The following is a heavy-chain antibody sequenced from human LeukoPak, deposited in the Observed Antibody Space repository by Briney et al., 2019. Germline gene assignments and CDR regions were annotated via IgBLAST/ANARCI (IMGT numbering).Heavy chain of an antibody. V-gene: IGHV1-2*02. CDR1: GYTFTGYY. J-gene: IGHJ4*02. Sequence: ASVKVSCKASGYTFTGYYMHWVRQAPGQGLEWMGWINPNSGGTNYAQNFQDRVTMTTDTSTTTTYMELRSLRSDDTAVYYCARTPTANIVLVKADFFEVWGQGTLVTVSS. CDR2: INPNSGGT. CDR3: ARTPTANIVLVKADFFEV. D-gene: IGHD2-8*02.